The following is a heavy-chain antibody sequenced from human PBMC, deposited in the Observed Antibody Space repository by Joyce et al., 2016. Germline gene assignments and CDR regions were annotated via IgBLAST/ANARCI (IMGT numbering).Heavy chain of an antibody. V-gene: IGHV3-48*02. J-gene: IGHJ5*01. CDR1: GFTFSTYY. Sequence: EVQLVESGGTLVQPGGSLRLSCAASGFTFSTYYMNWVRQAPGKGLDWVSYIARDSSTIYYADSVKGRLTISRDNAKNSLYLQMNSLTDKDTAVYYCARESVAAEWFDSWGQGTLVTVSS. CDR3: ARESVAAEWFDS. CDR2: IARDSSTI. D-gene: IGHD6-13*01.